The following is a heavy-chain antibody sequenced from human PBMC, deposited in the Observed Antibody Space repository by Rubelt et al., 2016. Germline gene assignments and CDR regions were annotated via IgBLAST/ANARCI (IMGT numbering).Heavy chain of an antibody. Sequence: QLQLQESGPGLVKPSETLSLTCTVSGGSISSSSYYWGWVRQPPGKGLEWIGSIYYSGSTYYNPFLKSRVTISVDTSKNQFSLKRSSVTAADTAVYYCARGYSYGDYWGQGTLVTVSS. CDR2: IYYSGST. CDR1: GGSISSSSYY. CDR3: ARGYSYGDY. D-gene: IGHD5-18*01. J-gene: IGHJ4*02. V-gene: IGHV4-39*07.